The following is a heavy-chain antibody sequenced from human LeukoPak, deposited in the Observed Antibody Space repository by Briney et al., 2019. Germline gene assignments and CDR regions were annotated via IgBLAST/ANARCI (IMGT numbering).Heavy chain of an antibody. CDR3: ARVLEVGATPLGY. J-gene: IGHJ4*02. Sequence: GGSLRLSCAASGFTFSSYWMHWARQAPGKGLVWVSRINSDGSSTSYADSVKGRFTISRDNSKNTLYLQMNSLRAEDTAVYYCARVLEVGATPLGYWGQGTLVTVSS. CDR1: GFTFSSYW. D-gene: IGHD1-26*01. CDR2: INSDGSST. V-gene: IGHV3-74*01.